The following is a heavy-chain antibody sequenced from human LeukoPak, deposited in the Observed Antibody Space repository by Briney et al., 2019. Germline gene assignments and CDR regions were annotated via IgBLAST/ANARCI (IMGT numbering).Heavy chain of an antibody. CDR2: IYYSGST. V-gene: IGHV4-31*03. D-gene: IGHD6-6*01. CDR3: ARVGIAARWGLDY. Sequence: PSETLSLTCTVSGGSISSGGYNWSWIRQHPGKGLECIGYIYYSGSTYYNPSLKSRVTISVDTSKNQFSLKLSSVTAADTAVYYCARVGIAARWGLDYWGQGTLVTVSS. CDR1: GGSISSGGYN. J-gene: IGHJ4*02.